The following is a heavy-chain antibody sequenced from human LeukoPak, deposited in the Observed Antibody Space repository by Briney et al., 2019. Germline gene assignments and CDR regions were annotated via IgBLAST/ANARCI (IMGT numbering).Heavy chain of an antibody. D-gene: IGHD2-15*01. CDR1: GFTVSSNY. V-gene: IGHV3-23*01. CDR2: INGIGVNT. J-gene: IGHJ4*02. Sequence: GGSLRLSCAASGFTVSSNYMSWVRQAPGKGLEWVSTINGIGVNTYYTDSVKGRFTVSRDNSKNTVYLQMNSLRAEDTAVYYCAKRRGCSGSSCYSDHWGQGTLVTVSS. CDR3: AKRRGCSGSSCYSDH.